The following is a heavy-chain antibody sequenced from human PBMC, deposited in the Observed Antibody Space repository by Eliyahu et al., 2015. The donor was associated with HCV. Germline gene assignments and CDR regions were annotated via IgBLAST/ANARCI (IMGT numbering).Heavy chain of an antibody. J-gene: IGHJ6*02. Sequence: EVQLVESGGGLVQPGGSLRLSCAAXGXXFSSYWRSWVRQAPGKGLEWVANIKQDGSEKYYVDSVKGRFTISRDNAKNSLYLQMNSLRAEDTAVYYCARVGIAAAVGMDVWGQGTTVTVSS. CDR2: IKQDGSEK. CDR3: ARVGIAAAVGMDV. CDR1: GXXFSSYW. D-gene: IGHD6-13*01. V-gene: IGHV3-7*01.